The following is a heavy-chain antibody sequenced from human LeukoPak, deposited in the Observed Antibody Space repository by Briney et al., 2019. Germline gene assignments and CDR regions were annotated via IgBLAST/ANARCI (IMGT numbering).Heavy chain of an antibody. CDR3: ARAGYGDRHFDF. Sequence: PGGSLRLSCAASGFTFSNYGMHWVRQAPGKGLEWVAAIWYDGSNKYYGDSVKGRFTISRDNSKNTLYLQMNSLRAEDTAAYYCARAGYGDRHFDFWGQGTLVTVSS. CDR1: GFTFSNYG. J-gene: IGHJ4*02. V-gene: IGHV3-33*01. CDR2: IWYDGSNK. D-gene: IGHD4-17*01.